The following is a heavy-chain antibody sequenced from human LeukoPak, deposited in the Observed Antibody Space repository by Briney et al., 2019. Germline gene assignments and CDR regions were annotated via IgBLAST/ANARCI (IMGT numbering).Heavy chain of an antibody. J-gene: IGHJ6*03. CDR3: ARDPVVVVPAAINYMDV. D-gene: IGHD2-2*01. Sequence: GGSLRLSCAASGFTFSSYAMSWVRQAPGKGLDWVSTLTSNGDSTYYADSVMGRFTISRDNSKNTLYLQMNSLRAEDTAVYYCARDPVVVVPAAINYMDVWGKGTTVTVSS. CDR1: GFTFSSYA. V-gene: IGHV3-23*01. CDR2: LTSNGDST.